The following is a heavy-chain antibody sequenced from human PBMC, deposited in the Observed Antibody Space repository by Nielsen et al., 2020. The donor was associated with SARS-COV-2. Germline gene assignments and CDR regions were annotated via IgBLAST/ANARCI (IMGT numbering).Heavy chain of an antibody. D-gene: IGHD1-7*01. Sequence: SLKISCAASGFTFDDYAMHWVRQAPGKGLEWVSGISWNSGGIGYADSVKGRFTISRDNAKNSLYLQMNSLRAEDTALYYCAKDHRSELELPGYWGQGTLVTVSS. CDR1: GFTFDDYA. J-gene: IGHJ4*02. CDR3: AKDHRSELELPGY. V-gene: IGHV3-9*01. CDR2: ISWNSGGI.